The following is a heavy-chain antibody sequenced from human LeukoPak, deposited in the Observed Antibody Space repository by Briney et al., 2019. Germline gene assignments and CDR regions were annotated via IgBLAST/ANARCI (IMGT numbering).Heavy chain of an antibody. CDR2: IYYSGST. CDR3: AGYHCSSTSCYFDY. V-gene: IGHV4-39*01. D-gene: IGHD2-2*01. J-gene: IGHJ4*02. CDR1: GGSISSSSYY. Sequence: SETLSLTCTVSGGSISSSSYYWGWIRQPPGKGLEWIGSIYYSGSTYYNPSLKSRVTTSVDTSKNQFSLKLSSVTAADTAVYYCAGYHCSSTSCYFDYWGQGTLVTVSS.